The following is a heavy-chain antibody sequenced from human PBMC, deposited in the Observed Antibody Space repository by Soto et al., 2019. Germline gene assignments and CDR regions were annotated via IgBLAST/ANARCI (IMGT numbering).Heavy chain of an antibody. Sequence: SVKVSCKASGFTFTSSAVQWVRQARGQRLEWIGWIVVGSGNTNYAQKFQERVTITRDMSTSTAYMELSSLRSEDTAVYYCAATTGYSSGWASYYYYYGMDVWGQGTTVTVSS. J-gene: IGHJ6*02. CDR2: IVVGSGNT. CDR3: AATTGYSSGWASYYYYYGMDV. CDR1: GFTFTSSA. D-gene: IGHD6-19*01. V-gene: IGHV1-58*01.